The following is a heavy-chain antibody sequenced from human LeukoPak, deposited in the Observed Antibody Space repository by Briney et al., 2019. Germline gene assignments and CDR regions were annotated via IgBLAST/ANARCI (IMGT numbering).Heavy chain of an antibody. D-gene: IGHD3-3*01. V-gene: IGHV4-39*01. CDR3: ARRSGVANDY. CDR2: IYYSGST. CDR1: GGSISSSSYY. Sequence: SETLSLTCTVSGGSISSSSYYWGWIRQPPGKGLEWIGSIYYSGSTYYNPSLKSRVTISVDTSKNQFSLKLSSVTAADTAVYYCARRSGVANDYWGQGTLVTVSP. J-gene: IGHJ4*02.